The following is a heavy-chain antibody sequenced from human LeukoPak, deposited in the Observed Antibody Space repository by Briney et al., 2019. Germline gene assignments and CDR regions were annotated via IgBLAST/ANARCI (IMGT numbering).Heavy chain of an antibody. V-gene: IGHV5-51*01. CDR3: ASTRDYYDSSGYYYWDAFDI. CDR1: GYSFTSCW. Sequence: GESLKISCKGSGYSFTSCWIGWVRQMPGKGLEWMGIIYPGDSDTRYSPSFQGQVTISADKSISTAYLQWSSLKASGTAMYYCASTRDYYDSSGYYYWDAFDIWGQGTMVTVSS. D-gene: IGHD3-22*01. CDR2: IYPGDSDT. J-gene: IGHJ3*02.